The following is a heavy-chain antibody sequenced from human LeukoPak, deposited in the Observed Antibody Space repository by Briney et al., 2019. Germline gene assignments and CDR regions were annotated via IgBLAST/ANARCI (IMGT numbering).Heavy chain of an antibody. CDR1: GGSISSSSYN. V-gene: IGHV4-39*01. Sequence: PSKTLSLTCTVSGGSISSSSYNWGWIRQPPGKGLEWIGSIYYSGSTYYNPSLKSRVTISVDTSKNQFSLKLSSVTAADTAVYYCARHRAHWDTYYFDYWGQGTLVTVSS. D-gene: IGHD1/OR15-1a*01. CDR2: IYYSGST. J-gene: IGHJ4*02. CDR3: ARHRAHWDTYYFDY.